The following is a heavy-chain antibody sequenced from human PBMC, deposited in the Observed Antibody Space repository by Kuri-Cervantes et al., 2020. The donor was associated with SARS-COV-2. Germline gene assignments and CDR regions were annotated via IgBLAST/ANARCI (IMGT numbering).Heavy chain of an antibody. CDR2: ISSSSSYI. CDR3: ASGYSSRLDAFDI. V-gene: IGHV3-21*01. CDR1: GFTFSSYS. Sequence: GESLKISCAASGFTFSSYSMNWVRQAPGKGLEWVSSISSSSSYIYYADSMKGRFTISRDNAKNSLYLQMNSLRAEDTAVYYCASGYSSRLDAFDIWGQGTMVTVSS. J-gene: IGHJ3*02. D-gene: IGHD6-13*01.